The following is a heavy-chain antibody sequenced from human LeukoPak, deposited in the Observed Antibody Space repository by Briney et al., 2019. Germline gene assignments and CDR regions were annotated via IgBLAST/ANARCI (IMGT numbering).Heavy chain of an antibody. CDR2: INHSGST. CDR3: ARPRSGSLYDY. Sequence: SETLSLTCAVYGGSFSGYYWSWIRQPPGKGLEWIGEINHSGSTNYNPSLKSRVTISVDTSKNQFSLKLSSVTAADTAVYYCARPRSGSLYDYWGQETLVTVSS. V-gene: IGHV4-34*01. CDR1: GGSFSGYY. D-gene: IGHD3-3*01. J-gene: IGHJ4*02.